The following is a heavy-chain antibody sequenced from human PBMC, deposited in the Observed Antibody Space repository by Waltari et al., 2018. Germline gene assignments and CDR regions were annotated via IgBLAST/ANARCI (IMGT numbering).Heavy chain of an antibody. CDR3: AREGDPVLWGLYYYYYGMDV. CDR1: GGSISSYY. V-gene: IGHV4-4*07. CDR2: IYTSGST. Sequence: QVQLQESGPGLVKPSETLSLTCTVPGGSISSYYWSWIRQPAGKGLEWIGRIYTSGSTNYNPSLKSRVTMSVDTSKNQFSLKLSSVTAADTAVYYCAREGDPVLWGLYYYYYGMDVWGQGTTVTVSS. D-gene: IGHD3-16*01. J-gene: IGHJ6*02.